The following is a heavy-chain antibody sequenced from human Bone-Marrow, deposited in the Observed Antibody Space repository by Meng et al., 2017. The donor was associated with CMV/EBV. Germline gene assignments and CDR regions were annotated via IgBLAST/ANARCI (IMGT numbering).Heavy chain of an antibody. D-gene: IGHD6-13*01. CDR3: ARDLIAAAGYDY. CDR2: ISSSGSTI. CDR1: GFTFSDYY. V-gene: IGHV3-11*04. Sequence: GESLKISCAASGFTFSDYYMSWIRQAPGKGLEWVSYISSSGSTIYYADSVKGRFTISRDNAKTSLYLQMNSLRAEDTAVYYCARDLIAAAGYDYWGQGTLVTVSS. J-gene: IGHJ4*02.